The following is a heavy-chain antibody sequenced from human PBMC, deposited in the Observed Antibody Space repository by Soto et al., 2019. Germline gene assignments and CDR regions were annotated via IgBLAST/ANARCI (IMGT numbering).Heavy chain of an antibody. CDR2: MNPNSGNT. Sequence: QVQLVQSGAEVKKPGASVKVSCKASGYTFTSYDINWVRQATGQGLERMGWMNPNSGNTGYAKKFQGGVTMTRNPAISTAYMELSSLRSEDTAVYYCARGSCYDPDNWFDHWGQGTLVTVSS. CDR1: GYTFTSYD. V-gene: IGHV1-8*01. J-gene: IGHJ5*02. D-gene: IGHD2-15*01. CDR3: ARGSCYDPDNWFDH.